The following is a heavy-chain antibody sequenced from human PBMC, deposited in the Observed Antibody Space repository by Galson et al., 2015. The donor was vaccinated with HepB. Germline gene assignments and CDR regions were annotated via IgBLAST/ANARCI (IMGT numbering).Heavy chain of an antibody. CDR3: ARWVTGFYYDGMDV. Sequence: SLRLSCAASGFTFSVYSMNWVRQAPGKGLEWVSYISSSSSTTYYADSVKGRFTISRDNAKNSLYLQMNSLRHEDTAVYSCARWVTGFYYDGMDVWSQGTTVTVSS. J-gene: IGHJ6*02. V-gene: IGHV3-48*02. D-gene: IGHD5-18*01. CDR1: GFTFSVYS. CDR2: ISSSSSTT.